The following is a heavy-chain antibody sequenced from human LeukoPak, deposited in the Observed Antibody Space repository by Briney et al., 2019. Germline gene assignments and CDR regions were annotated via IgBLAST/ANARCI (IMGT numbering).Heavy chain of an antibody. J-gene: IGHJ4*02. D-gene: IGHD1-1*01. Sequence: PGGSLRLSCAASGFTFSSYEMNWVRQAPGKGLEWVSSIFDDGANTYYADSVKGRFTISRDNSKNTLFLQMNSLRVDDTAIYYCAKPLRPTTSYFDCWGQGTLVTVS. CDR1: GFTFSSYE. V-gene: IGHV3-23*01. CDR3: AKPLRPTTSYFDC. CDR2: IFDDGANT.